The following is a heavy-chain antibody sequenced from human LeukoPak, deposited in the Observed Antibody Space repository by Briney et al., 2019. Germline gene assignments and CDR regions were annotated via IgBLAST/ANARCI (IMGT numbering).Heavy chain of an antibody. CDR2: ISGSGGST. CDR1: GFTFSSYA. V-gene: IGHV3-23*01. J-gene: IGHJ4*02. CDR3: AKDRDYYGDYGALFDY. D-gene: IGHD4-17*01. Sequence: GGSPRLSCAASGFTFSSYAMSWVRQAPGKGLEWVSAISGSGGSTYYADSVKGRFTISRDNSKNTLYLQMNSLRAEDTAVYYRAKDRDYYGDYGALFDYWGQGTLVTVSS.